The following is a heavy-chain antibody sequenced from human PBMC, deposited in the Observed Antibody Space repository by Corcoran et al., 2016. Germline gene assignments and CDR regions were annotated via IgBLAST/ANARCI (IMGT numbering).Heavy chain of an antibody. V-gene: IGHV6-1*01. D-gene: IGHD3-22*01. CDR2: TYYRSKWYN. J-gene: IGHJ3*02. CDR3: ASNYYDSGARGAFDI. CDR1: GYSVSSYSPA. Sequence: QVQLQQSGPGLVKPSQTLSLTCAIYGYSVSSYSPAWNWIRQSPSRGLEWLGRTYYRSKWYNDYAVSVKSRITINPDTSKNQFSLQLNSVTPEDTAVYCCASNYYDSGARGAFDIGGQGTMVSGSS.